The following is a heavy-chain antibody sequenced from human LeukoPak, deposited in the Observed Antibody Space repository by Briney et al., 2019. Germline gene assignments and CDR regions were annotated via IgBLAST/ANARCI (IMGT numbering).Heavy chain of an antibody. V-gene: IGHV4-59*01. J-gene: IGHJ4*02. D-gene: IGHD3-22*01. CDR1: GGSISSYY. CDR3: ARVTYDSSGYPFDY. Sequence: SETLSLTCTASGGSISSYYWSWIRQPPGKGLEWIGYIYYSGSTNYNPSLKSRVTISVDTSKNQFSLKLSSVTAADTAVYYCARVTYDSSGYPFDYWGQGTLVTVSS. CDR2: IYYSGST.